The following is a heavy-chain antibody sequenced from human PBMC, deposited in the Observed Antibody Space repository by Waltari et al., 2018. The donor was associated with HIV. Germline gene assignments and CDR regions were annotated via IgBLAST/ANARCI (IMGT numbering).Heavy chain of an antibody. Sequence: QVQLQESGPRLVKPSQTLSLTCTVSGGSISSGSYYWSWIRQPAGKGLEWIGRIYTVGSTNDNPSLKSRVTSSVDTSRNEFSLRLSSVTAADTGVYYCARGIVGAKEKNNGMDVWGQGTTVTGSS. CDR3: ARGIVGAKEKNNGMDV. J-gene: IGHJ6*02. CDR1: GGSISSGSYY. V-gene: IGHV4-61*02. CDR2: IYTVGST. D-gene: IGHD1-26*01.